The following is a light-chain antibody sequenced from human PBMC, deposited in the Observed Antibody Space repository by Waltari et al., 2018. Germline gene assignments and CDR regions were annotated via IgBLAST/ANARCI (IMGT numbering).Light chain of an antibody. CDR2: DVT. V-gene: IGLV2-11*01. Sequence: QSALTQPRSVSESPGQSVTISCTGTNYDVGYYNYVSWYQHHPGKAPKLMIYDVTKRPSVVPDRFSGSKYGNTASLTISGLQAEDEADYYCSSYSGTYTLLFGGGTKLTVL. CDR1: NYDVGYYNY. CDR3: SSYSGTYTLL. J-gene: IGLJ3*02.